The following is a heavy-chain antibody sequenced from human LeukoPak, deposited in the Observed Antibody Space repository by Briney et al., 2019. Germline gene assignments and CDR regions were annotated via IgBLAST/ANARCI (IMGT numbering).Heavy chain of an antibody. CDR2: ISSSSSYI. J-gene: IGHJ4*02. CDR1: GFTFRIYS. CDR3: ARDQRRVIVVVPAASFDY. Sequence: PGGSLGLSCAASGFTFRIYSMNWVRQAPGKGLEWVSSISSSSSYIYYADSVKGRFTISRDNAKNSLYLQMNSLRAEDTAVYYCARDQRRVIVVVPAASFDYWGQGTLVTVSS. V-gene: IGHV3-21*01. D-gene: IGHD2-2*01.